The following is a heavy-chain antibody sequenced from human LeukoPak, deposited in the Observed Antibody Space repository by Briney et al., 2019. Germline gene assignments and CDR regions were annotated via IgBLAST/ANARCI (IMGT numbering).Heavy chain of an antibody. CDR3: ARDPDCSSTSCYTSDAFDI. CDR2: IWYEGTNK. J-gene: IGHJ3*02. D-gene: IGHD2-2*02. CDR1: GFTFSNYG. Sequence: GGSLRLSCAGPGFTFSNYGMHWVRQAPGKGLEWEAVIWYEGTNKYYADSVKGRFTISRDNSKNTLYLQMNSLRAEDTAVYYCARDPDCSSTSCYTSDAFDIWGQGTMVTVSS. V-gene: IGHV3-33*01.